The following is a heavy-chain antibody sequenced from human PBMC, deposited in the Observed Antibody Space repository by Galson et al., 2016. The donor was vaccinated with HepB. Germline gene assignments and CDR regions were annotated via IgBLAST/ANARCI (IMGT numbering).Heavy chain of an antibody. D-gene: IGHD3-16*01. CDR1: GFPFSRYW. CDR3: ARDGGYQSAPSPYGMDV. J-gene: IGHJ6*02. CDR2: IRQDESER. Sequence: LRLSCATSGFPFSRYWMTWVRQAPGKGLEWVANIRQDESERYYVDSVKGRFTISRDNAKSTLYLQMNSLRAEDTAVYYCARDGGYQSAPSPYGMDVWGQGTTVTVSS. V-gene: IGHV3-7*03.